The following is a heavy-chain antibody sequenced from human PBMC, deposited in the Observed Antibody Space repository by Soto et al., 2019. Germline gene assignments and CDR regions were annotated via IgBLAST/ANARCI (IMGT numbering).Heavy chain of an antibody. J-gene: IGHJ6*03. Sequence: GGSLRLSCAASGFTFSSYAMSWVRQAPGKGLEWVSAISGSGGSTYYADSVKGRFTISRDNSKNTLYLQMNSLRAEDTAVYYCAKQGYALSYYYYYYMDVWGKGTTVTVSS. CDR3: AKQGYALSYYYYYYMDV. CDR1: GFTFSSYA. CDR2: ISGSGGST. D-gene: IGHD2-8*01. V-gene: IGHV3-23*01.